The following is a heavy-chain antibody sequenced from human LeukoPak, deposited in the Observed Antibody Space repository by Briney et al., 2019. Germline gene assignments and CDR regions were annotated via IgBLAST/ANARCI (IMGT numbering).Heavy chain of an antibody. D-gene: IGHD5/OR15-5a*01. Sequence: SGGSLRLSCAASGFNFNIYTINWVRQSPDKGLEWVALIGSDGTKKYYADSVQGRFTVSRENSNNTLFLQMNTLRADDTAVYFCARQMTSTRLFDSWGQGTLVTVSS. CDR1: GFNFNIYT. CDR3: ARQMTSTRLFDS. V-gene: IGHV3-30*04. CDR2: IGSDGTKK. J-gene: IGHJ4*02.